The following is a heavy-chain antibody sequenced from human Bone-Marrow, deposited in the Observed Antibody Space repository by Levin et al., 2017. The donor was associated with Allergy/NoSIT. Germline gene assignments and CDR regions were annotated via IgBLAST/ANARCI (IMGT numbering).Heavy chain of an antibody. V-gene: IGHV4-59*13. CDR2: VHDSGTT. D-gene: IGHD3-22*01. Sequence: SETLSLTCTVSGGSINTYYWSWMRQPPGKGLEWIGYVHDSGTTNYNPSLKSRITMSVDTSKKQFSLKLNFVTAADTAVYYCARDWYYDTAGSDTFDIWGLGTMVTVSS. CDR1: GGSINTYY. CDR3: ARDWYYDTAGSDTFDI. J-gene: IGHJ3*02.